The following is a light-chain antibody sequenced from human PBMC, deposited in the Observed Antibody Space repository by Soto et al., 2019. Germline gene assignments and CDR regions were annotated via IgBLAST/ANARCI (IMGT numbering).Light chain of an antibody. CDR3: SSYTSSCTLV. J-gene: IGLJ3*02. Sequence: QSALTQPASVSGSPGQSITISCTGTTSDVGGYNYVSWHQQHPGKAPKLMIHEVRYRPSGVSNRFSGSKSGNTASLTISGLQAEDEAAYYCSSYTSSCTLVFGGGTKLTVL. CDR2: EVR. V-gene: IGLV2-14*01. CDR1: TSDVGGYNY.